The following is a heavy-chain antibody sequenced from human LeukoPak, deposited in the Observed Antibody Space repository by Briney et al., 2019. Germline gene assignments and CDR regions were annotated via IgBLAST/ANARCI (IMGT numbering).Heavy chain of an antibody. CDR3: ASETPEYYYGSGSYYYYYYGMDV. V-gene: IGHV3-74*01. CDR1: GFTFSSYW. CDR2: INSDGSST. Sequence: GGSLRLSCAASGFTFSSYWMHWVRQAPGKGLVWVSRINSDGSSTSYADSVKGRFTISRDNAKNTLYLQMNSLRAEDTAVYYCASETPEYYYGSGSYYYYYYGMDVWGQGTTVTVSS. D-gene: IGHD3-10*01. J-gene: IGHJ6*02.